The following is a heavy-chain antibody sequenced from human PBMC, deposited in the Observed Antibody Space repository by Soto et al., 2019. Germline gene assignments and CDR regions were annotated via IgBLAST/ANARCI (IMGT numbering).Heavy chain of an antibody. CDR2: ISLSSSTI. CDR1: GFTFSSYN. V-gene: IGHV3-48*01. J-gene: IGHJ6*03. Sequence: EVQLVESGGGLVQPGGSLRLSCAASGFTFSSYNMNWVRQAPGKGLEWISDISLSSSTIFYPDSVKGRFTISRDNAKNSLYLQMNSLRAEDTAVYYCARDSRNYYDYMDVCGKGTTVTVSS. CDR3: ARDSRNYYDYMDV.